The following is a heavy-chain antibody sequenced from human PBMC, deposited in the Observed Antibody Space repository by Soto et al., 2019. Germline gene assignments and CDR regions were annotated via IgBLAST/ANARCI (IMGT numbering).Heavy chain of an antibody. CDR1: GYTFTSYG. J-gene: IGHJ5*02. V-gene: IGHV1-18*01. CDR3: AREKDYDILTGSVFDP. D-gene: IGHD3-9*01. Sequence: GASVKVSCKASGYTFTSYGISWVRQAPGQGLEWMGWISAYNGNTNYAQKLQSRVTMTTDTSTSTAYMELRSLRSDDTAVYYCAREKDYDILTGSVFDPWGQGTLVTVSS. CDR2: ISAYNGNT.